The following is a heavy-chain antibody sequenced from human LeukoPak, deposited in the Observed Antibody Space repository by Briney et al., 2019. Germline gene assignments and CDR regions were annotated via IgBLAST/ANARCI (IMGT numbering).Heavy chain of an antibody. J-gene: IGHJ4*02. CDR1: GGSVNSGTYY. CDR3: ARARNSGSYHY. CDR2: IYFSGST. V-gene: IGHV4-61*01. Sequence: PSETLSLTCTVSGGSVNSGTYYWSWIRQPPGKGLEWIGYIYFSGSTSYNPSLKSRVTISVDTSKNQFSLKLSSVTAADTAVYYCARARNSGSYHYWGQGTLVTVSS. D-gene: IGHD1-26*01.